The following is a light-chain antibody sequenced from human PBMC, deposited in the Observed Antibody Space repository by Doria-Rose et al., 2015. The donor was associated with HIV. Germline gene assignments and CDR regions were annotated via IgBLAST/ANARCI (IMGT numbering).Light chain of an antibody. J-gene: IGKJ1*01. CDR1: QSFSSTY. Sequence: TQSPGTLSLSPGERATLSCRASQSFSSTYLAWYQQKPGQAPSLLIYDGSTRATGIPDRFSASGSGTDFTLTINRLEPEDFALYYCHQYGASWTFG. CDR3: HQYGASWT. CDR2: DGS. V-gene: IGKV3-20*01.